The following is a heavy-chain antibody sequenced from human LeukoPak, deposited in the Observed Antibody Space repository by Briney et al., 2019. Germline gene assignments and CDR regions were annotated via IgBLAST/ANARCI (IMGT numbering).Heavy chain of an antibody. D-gene: IGHD6-19*01. Sequence: PSETLSLTCTVSGGSISSGGYYWSWIRQPPGKGLEWIGYIYHSGSTYYNPSLKSRVTISVDRSKNRFSLKLSSVTAADTAVYYCARVSIGWYSFDYWGQGTLVTVSS. CDR3: ARVSIGWYSFDY. CDR1: GGSISSGGYY. CDR2: IYHSGST. V-gene: IGHV4-30-2*01. J-gene: IGHJ4*02.